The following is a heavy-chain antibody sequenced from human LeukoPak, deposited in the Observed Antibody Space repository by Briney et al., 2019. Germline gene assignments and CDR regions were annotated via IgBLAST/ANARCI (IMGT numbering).Heavy chain of an antibody. CDR2: IISNGGST. Sequence: GGSLRLSCSASGFTFSSYAMHWVRQAPGKGLEYVSAIISNGGSTYYADSVKGRFTISRDNSKNTLYLQMSSLRAEDTAVYYCVKEGPVLRYFDWLPVLDYWGQGTLVTVSS. V-gene: IGHV3-64D*06. CDR3: VKEGPVLRYFDWLPVLDY. J-gene: IGHJ4*02. D-gene: IGHD3-9*01. CDR1: GFTFSSYA.